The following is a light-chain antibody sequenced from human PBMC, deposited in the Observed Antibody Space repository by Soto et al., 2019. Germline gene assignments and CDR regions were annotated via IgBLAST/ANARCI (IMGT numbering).Light chain of an antibody. CDR1: RTDFVTYNR. J-gene: IGLJ1*01. V-gene: IGLV2-18*01. CDR3: SFYTSENTYV. Sequence: QSALTQPPSVSGSPGKSVTISCTGTRTDFVTYNRVSWYQQPQGTAPKLIVYEASNRTSGVPDRVSGSKFGNTASLTRAGLQAADEADYYCSFYTSENTYVFGTGTKLTVL. CDR2: EAS.